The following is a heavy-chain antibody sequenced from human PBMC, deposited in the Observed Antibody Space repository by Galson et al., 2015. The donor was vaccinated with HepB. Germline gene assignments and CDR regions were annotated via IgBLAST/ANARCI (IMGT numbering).Heavy chain of an antibody. D-gene: IGHD3-3*01. CDR2: IIPIFGTA. CDR1: GGTFSSYA. J-gene: IGHJ4*02. Sequence: SVKVSCKASGGTFSSYAISWVRQAPGQGLEWMGGIIPIFGTANYAQKFQGRVTITADKSTSTAYMELSSLRSEDTAVYYCARDSPTYDFWSGFDYWGQGTLVTVSS. CDR3: ARDSPTYDFWSGFDY. V-gene: IGHV1-69*06.